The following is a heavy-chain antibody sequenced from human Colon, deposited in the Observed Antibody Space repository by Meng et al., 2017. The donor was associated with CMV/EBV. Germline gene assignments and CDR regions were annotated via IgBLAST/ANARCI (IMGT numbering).Heavy chain of an antibody. CDR1: GNTFTNYW. CDR2: INPSGDRR. CDR3: ARDYDSSGYSLYYFDY. J-gene: IGHJ4*02. V-gene: IGHV1-46*01. D-gene: IGHD3-22*01. Sequence: SGNTFTNYWMHWVRQAPGQGLEWMGIINPSGDRRTYAQKFQGRVTMTSDTSTSTVYMELSSLRSEDTAVYYCARDYDSSGYSLYYFDYWGQGTLVTVSS.